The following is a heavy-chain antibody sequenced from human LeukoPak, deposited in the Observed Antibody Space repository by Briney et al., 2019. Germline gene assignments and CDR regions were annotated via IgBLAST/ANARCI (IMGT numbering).Heavy chain of an antibody. CDR3: AELGITMIGGV. CDR2: ISSSGSTI. Sequence: PGGSLRLSCAASGFTFSSYEMNWVRQAPGKGLERVSYISSSGSTIYYADSVKGRFTISRDNAKNSLYLQMNSLRAEDTAVYYCAELGITMIGGVWGKGTTVTISS. D-gene: IGHD3-10*02. V-gene: IGHV3-48*03. CDR1: GFTFSSYE. J-gene: IGHJ6*04.